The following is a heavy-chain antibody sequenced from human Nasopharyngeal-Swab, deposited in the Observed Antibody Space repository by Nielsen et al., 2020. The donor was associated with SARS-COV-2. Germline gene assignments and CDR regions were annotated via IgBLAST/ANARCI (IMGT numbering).Heavy chain of an antibody. Sequence: ASVKVSCKASGYTFNTYAMNWVRQAPGQGLEWMGWINTNTGNPTYAQGFTGRFVFSLDTSVSTAYLQISGLKAEDTAVYYCARDAAVDYDYWSGYYRGLGRGDYWGQGTRVSVSS. D-gene: IGHD3-3*01. CDR2: INTNTGNP. CDR3: ARDAAVDYDYWSGYYRGLGRGDY. J-gene: IGHJ4*02. CDR1: GYTFNTYA. V-gene: IGHV7-4-1*02.